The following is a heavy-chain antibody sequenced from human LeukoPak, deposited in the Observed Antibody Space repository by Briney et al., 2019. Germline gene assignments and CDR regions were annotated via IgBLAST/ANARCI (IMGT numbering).Heavy chain of an antibody. CDR2: VYYDGST. V-gene: IGHV4-61*08. CDR1: GGSISSGDYY. J-gene: IGHJ2*01. D-gene: IGHD2-15*01. Sequence: SETLSLTCTVSGGSISSGDYYWSWIRQPPGKGLEWIGYVYYDGSTNYSPSLMSRVTISVDTSRNQFSLNLRSLTAADTAVYYCARDPTGREAAGSYWNIDVWGRGTLVTV. CDR3: ARDPTGREAAGSYWNIDV.